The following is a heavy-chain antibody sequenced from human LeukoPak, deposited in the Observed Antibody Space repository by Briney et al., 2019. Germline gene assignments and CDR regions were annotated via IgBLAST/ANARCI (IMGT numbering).Heavy chain of an antibody. Sequence: SETLSLTCTVSGGSMRSNYWRLARQPPGKGLEWIGNIYYSGSTNYNPSLKSRVTISVDTSKNQFSLKLSSVTAADTAVYYCATDRNAAAGQLDYWGQGTLVTVSS. CDR2: IYYSGST. CDR3: ATDRNAAAGQLDY. J-gene: IGHJ4*02. D-gene: IGHD6-13*01. V-gene: IGHV4-59*12. CDR1: GGSMRSNY.